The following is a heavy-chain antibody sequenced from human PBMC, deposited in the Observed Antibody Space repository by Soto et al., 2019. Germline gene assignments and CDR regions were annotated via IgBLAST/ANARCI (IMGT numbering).Heavy chain of an antibody. CDR2: IYYSGST. J-gene: IGHJ3*02. D-gene: IGHD3-22*01. V-gene: IGHV4-59*01. CDR3: TRGYQGSGYIAFDI. CDR1: GGSITSYY. Sequence: PETLSLTCTVSGGSITSYYWSWIRQPPGKGLEYIGYIYYSGSTNSNPSLESRVTISVDTSKNQFSLKLTSVTAADTAVYYCTRGYQGSGYIAFDIWGQGTMVTVSS.